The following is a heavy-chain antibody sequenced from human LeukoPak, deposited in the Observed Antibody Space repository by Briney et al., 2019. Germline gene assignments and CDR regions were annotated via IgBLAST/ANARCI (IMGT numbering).Heavy chain of an antibody. J-gene: IGHJ4*02. CDR2: IYYTGST. CDR3: ARDARAGNFDY. CDR1: GGSFSGYY. V-gene: IGHV4-59*01. Sequence: SETLSLTCAVYGGSFSGYYWSWIRQPPGKGLEYIGYIYYTGSTYYNPSLKSRVTISVDTSKNQFSLRLSSVTAADTAVYYCARDARAGNFDYWGQGILVTVSS. D-gene: IGHD6-13*01.